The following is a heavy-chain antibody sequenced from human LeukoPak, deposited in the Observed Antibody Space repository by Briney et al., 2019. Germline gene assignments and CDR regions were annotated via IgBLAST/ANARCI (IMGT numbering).Heavy chain of an antibody. J-gene: IGHJ5*02. CDR2: IIPIFGTA. V-gene: IGHV1-69*13. CDR3: AVEGYCSGGSCYRDSYWFDP. D-gene: IGHD2-15*01. CDR1: GYTFTSYD. Sequence: SVKVSCKASGYTFTSYDINWVRQATGQGLEWMGGIIPIFGTANYAQKFQGRVTITADESTSTAYMELSSLRSEDTAVYYCAVEGYCSGGSCYRDSYWFDPWGQGTLVTVSS.